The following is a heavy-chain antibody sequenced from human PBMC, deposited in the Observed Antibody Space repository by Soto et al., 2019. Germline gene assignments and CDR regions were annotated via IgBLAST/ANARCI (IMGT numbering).Heavy chain of an antibody. V-gene: IGHV4-30-4*01. D-gene: IGHD3-3*01. CDR1: GGSISSCDYY. J-gene: IGHJ5*02. CDR2: IYYSGST. Sequence: SETLSLTCTVSGGSISSCDYYWSWIRHPPVKGLEWIGYIYYSGSTYYNPSLKSRVTISVDTSKNQFSLKLSSVTAADTAVYYCARVLITIFGVAPGWFDPWGQGTLLTVSS. CDR3: ARVLITIFGVAPGWFDP.